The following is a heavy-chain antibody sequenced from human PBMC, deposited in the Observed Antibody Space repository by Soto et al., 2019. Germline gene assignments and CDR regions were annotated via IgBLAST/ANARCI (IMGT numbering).Heavy chain of an antibody. J-gene: IGHJ4*02. V-gene: IGHV4-39*01. CDR3: AKRAYGSDFDY. Sequence: SETLSLTCTVSGGSVSSNSYSWGWIRQSPGKGLEWIGTIFSSENTYYNPSLVSRVTISVDTSMNEFSLKLSSLTAADTAVYYCAKRAYGSDFDYWGQGTLVTVSS. D-gene: IGHD3-10*01. CDR1: GGSVSSNSYS. CDR2: IFSSENT.